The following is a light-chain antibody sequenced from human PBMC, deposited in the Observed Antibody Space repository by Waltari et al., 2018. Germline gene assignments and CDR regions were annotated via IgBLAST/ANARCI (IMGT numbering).Light chain of an antibody. Sequence: DIVMTQSPDSLAVSLGERATINRKSSQTVLYSPDNNNYLAWYQQKLGQPPKLLIYWAPTRASGVPDRFSGSGSGTDVTLTISGLQAEDVAVYYCQQYSDTPRTFGQGTRVEIK. CDR3: QQYSDTPRT. CDR2: WAP. J-gene: IGKJ1*01. V-gene: IGKV4-1*01. CDR1: QTVLYSPDNNNY.